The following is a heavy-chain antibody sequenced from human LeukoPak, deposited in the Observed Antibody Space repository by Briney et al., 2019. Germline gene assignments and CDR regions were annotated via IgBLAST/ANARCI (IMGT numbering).Heavy chain of an antibody. CDR3: ARIPRGYSGYDTVSY. CDR2: INHSGST. D-gene: IGHD5-12*01. CDR1: GGSFSGYY. J-gene: IGHJ4*02. Sequence: SETLSLTCAVYGGSFSGYYWSWIRQPPGKGLEWIGEINHSGSTNYNPSLKSRVTISVDTSKNQFSLKLSSVTAADTAVYYCARIPRGYSGYDTVSYWGQGTLVTVSS. V-gene: IGHV4-34*01.